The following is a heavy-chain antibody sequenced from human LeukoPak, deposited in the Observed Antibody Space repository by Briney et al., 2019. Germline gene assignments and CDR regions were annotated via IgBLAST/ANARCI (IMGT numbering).Heavy chain of an antibody. J-gene: IGHJ3*02. Sequence: PGGSLSLSCAASGCTFSSYAMSWVRQAPGKGLEWVAAISGSGGSTYYADSVKGRFTISRDNSKNTLYLQMNSLRAEDTAVYYCAKGYRGYEVDAFDIWGQGTMVTVSS. CDR2: ISGSGGST. CDR3: AKGYRGYEVDAFDI. CDR1: GCTFSSYA. V-gene: IGHV3-23*01. D-gene: IGHD5-12*01.